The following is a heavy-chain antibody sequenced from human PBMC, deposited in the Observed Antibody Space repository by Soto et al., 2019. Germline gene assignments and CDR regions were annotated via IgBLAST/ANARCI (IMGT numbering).Heavy chain of an antibody. CDR2: IYYSGST. CDR1: GSSISSGDYY. Sequence: SETLSLTCTVSGSSISSGDYYWSWIRQPPGKGLEWIGYIYYSGSTYYNPSLKSRVTISVDTSKNQFSLKLSSVTAADTAVYYCARDYHYYGSHNWFDPWGQGTLVTVSS. J-gene: IGHJ5*02. CDR3: ARDYHYYGSHNWFDP. V-gene: IGHV4-30-4*01. D-gene: IGHD3-10*01.